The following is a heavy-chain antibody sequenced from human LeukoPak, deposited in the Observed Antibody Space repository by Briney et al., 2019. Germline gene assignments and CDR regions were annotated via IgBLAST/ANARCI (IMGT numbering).Heavy chain of an antibody. CDR2: IWYDGSNK. CDR3: AKVYGDYPDYYFDY. Sequence: GRSLRLSCAASGFTFSSYGMHWVRQAPGKGLEWVAVIWYDGSNKYYADSVKGRFTISRDNSKNTLYLQMNSLRAEDTVVYYCAKVYGDYPDYYFDYWGQGTLVTVSS. J-gene: IGHJ4*02. CDR1: GFTFSSYG. D-gene: IGHD4-17*01. V-gene: IGHV3-33*06.